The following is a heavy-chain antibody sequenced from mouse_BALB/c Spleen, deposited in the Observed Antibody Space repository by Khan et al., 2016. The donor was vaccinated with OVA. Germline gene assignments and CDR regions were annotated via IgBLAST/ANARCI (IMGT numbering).Heavy chain of an antibody. Sequence: VKLEESGPGLVAPSQSLSITCTVSGFSLTSYGVHWVRQPPGKGLEWLGVIWTGGSTNYNSALMSRLSISKDNSKSQVFLKMNSLQTDDTAMYYCARYYGYYGWYFDVWGAGTTVTVSS. J-gene: IGHJ1*01. CDR3: ARYYGYYGWYFDV. CDR2: IWTGGST. D-gene: IGHD2-1*01. CDR1: GFSLTSYG. V-gene: IGHV2-9*02.